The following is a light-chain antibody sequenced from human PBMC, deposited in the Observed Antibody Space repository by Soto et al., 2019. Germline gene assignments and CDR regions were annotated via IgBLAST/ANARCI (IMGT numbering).Light chain of an antibody. J-gene: IGKJ3*01. V-gene: IGKV3-20*01. CDR3: QQYGTPLFT. CDR1: QSVTNNF. CDR2: GAS. Sequence: IVLTQSPGTLSLSPGERATLSCGASQSVTNNFLAWYQQNPGQAPRLLIYGASSRATGVPDRFSGSGSGTGFTLTISRLEPGDFAVYYCQQYGTPLFTFGPGTKVDIK.